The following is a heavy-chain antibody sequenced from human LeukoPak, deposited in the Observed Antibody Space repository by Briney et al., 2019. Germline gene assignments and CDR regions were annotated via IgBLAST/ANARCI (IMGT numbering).Heavy chain of an antibody. CDR2: IYSGGST. Sequence: GGYLRLSCAASGFTVSSNYMSWVRQAPGNGLGWVSVIYSGGSTYYADSVKGRFTISRDNSKNTLYLQMNSLRAEDTAVYYCARRAGAYTHPYDYWGQGTLVTVS. V-gene: IGHV3-53*01. J-gene: IGHJ4*02. CDR3: ARRAGAYTHPYDY. D-gene: IGHD3-16*01. CDR1: GFTVSSNY.